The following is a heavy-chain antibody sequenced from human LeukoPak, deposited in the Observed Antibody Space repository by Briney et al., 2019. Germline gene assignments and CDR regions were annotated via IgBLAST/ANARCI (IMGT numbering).Heavy chain of an antibody. CDR3: ASNSGSYSYFDY. V-gene: IGHV3-21*01. CDR1: GFTFSSYS. Sequence: GGSLRLSCAASGFTFSSYSMNWVRQAPGKGLEWVSSISSSSSYIYYADSVKGRFTISRDNAKNSLYLQMNSLRAEDTAVYYCASNSGSYSYFDYWGQGTLVTVSS. J-gene: IGHJ4*02. D-gene: IGHD1-26*01. CDR2: ISSSSSYI.